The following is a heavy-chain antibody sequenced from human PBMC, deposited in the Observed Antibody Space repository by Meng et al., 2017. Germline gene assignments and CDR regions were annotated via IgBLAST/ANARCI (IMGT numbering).Heavy chain of an antibody. CDR3: ASNDGTGDRTGGDY. J-gene: IGHJ4*02. Sequence: QLMPVAAELKKSVCPGKVPCNGSGGTFSTYAIRWVGQAPGKGLEWMGGIFPIFGTANYAQKFQGRVTITADESTSTAYMELSSLRSEDTAVYYCASNDGTGDRTGGDYWGQGTLVTVSS. D-gene: IGHD7-27*01. V-gene: IGHV1-69*01. CDR1: GGTFSTYA. CDR2: IFPIFGTA.